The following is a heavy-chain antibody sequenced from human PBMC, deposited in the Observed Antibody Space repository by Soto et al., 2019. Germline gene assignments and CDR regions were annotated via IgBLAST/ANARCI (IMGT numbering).Heavy chain of an antibody. Sequence: QVQLVQSRAEVKNPGASVKVSCKASGYSFTRYGIAWARQAPGQGLEWMGWINTYNGNTNYAQNLQGRVTLTTDTTTSTAYMERTSLRSNDTAIYYCAVVCVYVTPSPQDVWGQGTTVIVSS. V-gene: IGHV1-18*01. CDR3: AVVCVYVTPSPQDV. CDR2: INTYNGNT. CDR1: GYSFTRYG. J-gene: IGHJ6*02. D-gene: IGHD2-8*02.